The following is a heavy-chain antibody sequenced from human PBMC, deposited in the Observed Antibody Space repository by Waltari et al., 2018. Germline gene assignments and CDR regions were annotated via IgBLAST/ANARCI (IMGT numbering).Heavy chain of an antibody. D-gene: IGHD6-13*01. CDR1: GYTLTEFS. CDR3: ATENRQQLGDYYYYGMDV. J-gene: IGHJ6*02. CDR2: FGPEDGET. Sequence: QVQLVQSGAEVKKPGASVKVSCTVSGYTLTEFSMHWFRQAPGQGLEWMGGFGPEDGETIYAQKFQGRVTMNEYTSTDTAYMELSSLRSEDTAVYYCATENRQQLGDYYYYGMDVWGQGTTVTVSS. V-gene: IGHV1-24*01.